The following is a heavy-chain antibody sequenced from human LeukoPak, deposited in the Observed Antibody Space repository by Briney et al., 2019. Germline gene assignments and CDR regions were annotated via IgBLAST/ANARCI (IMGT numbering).Heavy chain of an antibody. Sequence: SETLSLTCTVSGGSISSYYWSWIRQPPAKGLEWIGYIYYTGSTKYKSSLKSRVTMSLDTSKKQLSLNLTSVTAADTGVYFCARTRRGYTYGFPSRELLKAFDIWGQGTMVPVSS. J-gene: IGHJ3*02. CDR2: IYYTGST. V-gene: IGHV4-59*01. D-gene: IGHD5-18*01. CDR1: GGSISSYY. CDR3: ARTRRGYTYGFPSRELLKAFDI.